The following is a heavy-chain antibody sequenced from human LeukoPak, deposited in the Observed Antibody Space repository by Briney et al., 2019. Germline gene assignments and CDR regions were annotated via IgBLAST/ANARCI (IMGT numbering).Heavy chain of an antibody. J-gene: IGHJ4*02. V-gene: IGHV1-8*01. CDR2: MNPNSGNT. D-gene: IGHD2-15*01. Sequence: ASVKVSCKASGYTFTSYDINWVRQATGQGLEWMGWMNPNSGNTGYAQKFQGRVTMTRNTSISTAYMELSSLRSEDTAVYYCARVLGYCSGGSCYSNFDYWGQGTLVTVSS. CDR1: GYTFTSYD. CDR3: ARVLGYCSGGSCYSNFDY.